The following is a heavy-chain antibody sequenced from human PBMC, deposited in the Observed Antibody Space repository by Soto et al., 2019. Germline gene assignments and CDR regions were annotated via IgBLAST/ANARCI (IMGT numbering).Heavy chain of an antibody. V-gene: IGHV1-46*01. CDR1: GYTFTSYY. CDR2: INPSGGST. Sequence: GASVKVSCKASGYTFTSYYMHWVRQAPGQGLEWMGIINPSGGSTSYAQKFQGRVTMTRDTSTSTVYMELSSLRSEDTAVYYCARDQEGREPESSSWYVLDYWGQGTLVTVSS. D-gene: IGHD6-13*01. CDR3: ARDQEGREPESSSWYVLDY. J-gene: IGHJ4*02.